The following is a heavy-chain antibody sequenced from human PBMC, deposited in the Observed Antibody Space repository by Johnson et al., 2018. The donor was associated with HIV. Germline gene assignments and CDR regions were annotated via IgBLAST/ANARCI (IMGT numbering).Heavy chain of an antibody. D-gene: IGHD2-15*01. CDR2: ISGSGGST. CDR1: RFTFSDYY. Sequence: MLLVESGGGLVKPGGSLRLSCAASRFTFSDYYMSWIRQAPGKGLEWVSGISGSGGSTYYADSVKGRFTISRDNSKNTVYVQMNSLRAEDTAVYYCAKDAYCSGGRCYGFGAFDIWGQGTKVTVSS. V-gene: IGHV3-23*04. J-gene: IGHJ3*02. CDR3: AKDAYCSGGRCYGFGAFDI.